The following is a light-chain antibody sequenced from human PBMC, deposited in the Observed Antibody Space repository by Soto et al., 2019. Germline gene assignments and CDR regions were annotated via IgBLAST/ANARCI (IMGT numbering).Light chain of an antibody. CDR2: DAS. CDR1: QNIGSY. CDR3: KQRSNWPLT. V-gene: IGKV3-11*01. Sequence: EIVLTQSPATLSFSPGERATLSCRASQNIGSYLAWYQQSPGQAPRLLIYDASQRDAGIPTRFSGSGSGTDFTLTISSLEPEYFAVYYCKQRSNWPLTFGGGTKVEIK. J-gene: IGKJ4*01.